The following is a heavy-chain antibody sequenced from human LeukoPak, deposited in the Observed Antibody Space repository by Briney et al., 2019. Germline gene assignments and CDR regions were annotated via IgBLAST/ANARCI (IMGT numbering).Heavy chain of an antibody. CDR2: ISWNSGSI. D-gene: IGHD1-26*01. CDR1: GFTFDDYA. CDR3: AKDISELVHNAFDI. J-gene: IGHJ3*02. V-gene: IGHV3-9*01. Sequence: PGGSLRLSCAASGFTFDDYAMHWVRHAPGKGLEWVSGISWNSGSIGYADSVKGRFTISRDNAKNSLYLQMNSLRAEDTALYYCAKDISELVHNAFDIWGQGTMVTVPS.